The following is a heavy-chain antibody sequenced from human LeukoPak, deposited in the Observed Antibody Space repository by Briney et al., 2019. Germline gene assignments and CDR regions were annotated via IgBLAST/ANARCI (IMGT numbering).Heavy chain of an antibody. D-gene: IGHD6-13*01. CDR1: GGSISSYY. V-gene: IGHV4-4*09. CDR2: IYTSGST. CDR3: ARHQYSSSWYDY. J-gene: IGHJ4*02. Sequence: SETLSLTCTVSGGSISSYYWSWIRQPPGKGLEWIGYIYTSGSTNYNPSLKSRVTISVDTSKNQFSLRLSSVTAADTAVYYCARHQYSSSWYDYWGQGTLVTVSS.